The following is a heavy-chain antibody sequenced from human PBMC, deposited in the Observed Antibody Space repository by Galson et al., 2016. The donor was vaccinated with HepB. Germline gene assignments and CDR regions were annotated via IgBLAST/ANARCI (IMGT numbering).Heavy chain of an antibody. CDR3: AHRGRPHHYDSSGDDFAP. V-gene: IGHV2-5*02. CDR2: TYGDDDE. D-gene: IGHD3-22*01. J-gene: IGHJ5*02. CDR1: GFSLRTSGAA. Sequence: PALVKPTQTLTLTCTFSGFSLRTSGAAVGWIRQPPGKAPEWLALTYGDDDERYSPSLSSRLTITKDISKNQVFLTVTNLDPADTATYYCAHRGRPHHYDSSGDDFAPWGQGILVTVSS.